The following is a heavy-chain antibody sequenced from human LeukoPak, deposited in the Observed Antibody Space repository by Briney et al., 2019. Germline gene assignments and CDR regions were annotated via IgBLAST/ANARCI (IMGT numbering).Heavy chain of an antibody. J-gene: IGHJ4*02. CDR2: IRYDGSNK. D-gene: IGHD3-10*01. CDR3: AKLLITMVRGITGFDY. Sequence: GGSLRLSCAASGFTFSSYGMHWVRQAPGKGLEWVAFIRYDGSNKYYADSGKGRFTISRDNSKNPLYLQMNSLRAEDTAVYYCAKLLITMVRGITGFDYWGQGTLVTVSS. CDR1: GFTFSSYG. V-gene: IGHV3-30*02.